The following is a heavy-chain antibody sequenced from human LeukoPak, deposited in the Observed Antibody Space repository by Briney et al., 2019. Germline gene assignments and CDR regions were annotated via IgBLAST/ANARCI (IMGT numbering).Heavy chain of an antibody. CDR2: IYYSGST. V-gene: IGHV4-59*08. J-gene: IGHJ3*02. D-gene: IGHD3-22*01. Sequence: PSETLSLTCTVSGGSISSYYWSWIRQPPGKGLEWIGYIYYSGSTNYNPSLKSRVTISVDTSKNQFSLKLSSVTAADTAVYYCARHRNYYYDSSGYDDVFDIWGQGTMVTVSS. CDR1: GGSISSYY. CDR3: ARHRNYYYDSSGYDDVFDI.